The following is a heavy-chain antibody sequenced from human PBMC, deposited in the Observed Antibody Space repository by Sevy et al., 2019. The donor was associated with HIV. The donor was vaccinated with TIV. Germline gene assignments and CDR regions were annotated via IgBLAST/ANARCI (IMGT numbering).Heavy chain of an antibody. V-gene: IGHV4-34*01. CDR2: INHSGST. Sequence: SETLSLTCAVYGGSFSGYYWSWIRQPPWKGLEWIGEINHSGSTNYNPSLKSRVTISVDTSKNQFSLKLSSVTAADTAVYYCARARLRITMIVVVTDAFDIWGQGTMVTVSS. CDR1: GGSFSGYY. D-gene: IGHD3-22*01. CDR3: ARARLRITMIVVVTDAFDI. J-gene: IGHJ3*02.